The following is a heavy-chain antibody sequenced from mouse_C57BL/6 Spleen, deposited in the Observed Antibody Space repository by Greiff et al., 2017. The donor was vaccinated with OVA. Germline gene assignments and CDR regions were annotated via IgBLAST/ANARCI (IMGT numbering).Heavy chain of an antibody. CDR3: ARRELTGTWFAY. CDR1: GYTFTDYY. V-gene: IGHV1-26*01. J-gene: IGHJ3*01. CDR2: INPNNGGT. D-gene: IGHD4-1*01. Sequence: EVQLQQSGPELVKPGASVKISCKASGYTFTDYYMNWVKQSHGKSLEWIGDINPNNGGTSYNQKFKGKATLTVDKSSSTAYMELRSLTSEDSAVYYCARRELTGTWFAYWGQGTLVTVSA.